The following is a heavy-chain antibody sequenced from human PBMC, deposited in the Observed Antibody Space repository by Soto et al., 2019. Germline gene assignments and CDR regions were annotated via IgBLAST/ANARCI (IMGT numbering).Heavy chain of an antibody. CDR1: GSTFTTAW. D-gene: IGHD3-22*01. J-gene: IGHJ4*02. Sequence: GGSLRLSCSGPGSTFTTAWVSWVRQAPGKGLEWVGRIKSKTDGGTTDYAAPVKGRFTISRDDSKNTLYLQMNSLKTEDTAVYYCTTDTYYYDSSGFDYWGQGTLVTVSS. V-gene: IGHV3-15*01. CDR2: IKSKTDGGTT. CDR3: TTDTYYYDSSGFDY.